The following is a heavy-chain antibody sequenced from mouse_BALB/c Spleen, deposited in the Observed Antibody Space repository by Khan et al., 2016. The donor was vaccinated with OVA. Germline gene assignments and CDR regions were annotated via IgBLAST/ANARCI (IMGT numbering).Heavy chain of an antibody. CDR1: GYTFTDYS. D-gene: IGHD2-4*01. CDR2: INTETGEP. Sequence: QIQLVQSGPELKKPGETVKISCKASGYTFTDYSMHWVKQAPGKGLKWMGWINTETGEPTYADDFKGRFAFSLETSASTAYLQINNLKNEDTATYFCAHYDDDGFAYWGQGTLVTVSA. V-gene: IGHV9-2-1*01. J-gene: IGHJ3*01. CDR3: AHYDDDGFAY.